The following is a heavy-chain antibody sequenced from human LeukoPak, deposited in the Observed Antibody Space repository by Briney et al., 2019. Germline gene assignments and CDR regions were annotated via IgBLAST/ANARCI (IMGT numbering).Heavy chain of an antibody. D-gene: IGHD6-19*01. CDR2: IKQDGSEK. CDR1: GFTFSNYW. V-gene: IGHV3-7*03. Sequence: PGGSLRLSCAASGFTFSNYWMSWVRQAPGKGLEWVANIKQDGSEKYNVESVEGRFTISRDNAKSSLYLQMISLRAEDTAVYYCARSSSGWHFDYWGQGTLVTVPS. CDR3: ARSSSGWHFDY. J-gene: IGHJ4*02.